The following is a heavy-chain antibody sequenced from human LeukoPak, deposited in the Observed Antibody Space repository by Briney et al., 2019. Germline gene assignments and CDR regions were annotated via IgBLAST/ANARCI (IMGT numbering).Heavy chain of an antibody. CDR3: ARGLIVGAAVDY. Sequence: GSLRLSCAASGFTFSDYYMSWIRQAPGKGLEWSGSIYYSGSTYYNPSLKSRVTISVDTSKNQFSLKLSSVTAADTAVYYCARGLIVGAAVDYWGQGTLVTVSS. D-gene: IGHD1-26*01. CDR1: GFTFSDYY. J-gene: IGHJ4*02. V-gene: IGHV4-38-2*01. CDR2: IYYSGST.